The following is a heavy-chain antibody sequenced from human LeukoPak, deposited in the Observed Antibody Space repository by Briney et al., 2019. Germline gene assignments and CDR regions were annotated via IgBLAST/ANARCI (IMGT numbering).Heavy chain of an antibody. D-gene: IGHD3-3*01. J-gene: IGHJ4*02. CDR3: ARDLLAYYDFWSGPHPYFDY. CDR2: IIPIFGTA. Sequence: ASVKVSCKASGGTFSSYAISWVRQAPGQGLEWMGGIIPIFGTANYAQKFQGRATITADKSTSTAYMELSSLRSEDTAVYYCARDLLAYYDFWSGPHPYFDYWGQGTLVTVSS. V-gene: IGHV1-69*06. CDR1: GGTFSSYA.